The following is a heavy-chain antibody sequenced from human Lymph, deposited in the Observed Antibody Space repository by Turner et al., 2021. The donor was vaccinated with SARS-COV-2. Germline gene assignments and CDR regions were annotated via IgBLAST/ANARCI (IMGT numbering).Heavy chain of an antibody. CDR1: GGSMKSNY. CDR2: IYYRGST. D-gene: IGHD2-21*02. CDR3: ARETVNNWVDP. Sequence: QVQLPESGPRLVKPLETLSLTCTVSGGSMKSNYWSWIRQPPGKRLEWIGYIYYRGSTNYNPSLESRVTISVDTSRNQFSLNLTSVTAADTAIYYCARETVNNWVDPWGQGTLVTVSS. J-gene: IGHJ5*02. V-gene: IGHV4-59*01.